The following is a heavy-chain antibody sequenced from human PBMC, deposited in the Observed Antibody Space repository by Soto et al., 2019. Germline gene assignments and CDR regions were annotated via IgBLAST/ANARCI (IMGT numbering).Heavy chain of an antibody. CDR2: IWYDGSNK. CDR3: ARLAVAGAEFDY. Sequence: QVQLVESGGGVVQPGRSLRLSCAASGFTFSSYGMHWVRQAPGKGLEWVAVIWYDGSNKYYADSVKGRFTISRDNSKNTLYLQMNSLSAEETAVYYCARLAVAGAEFDYWGQGTLVTVSS. V-gene: IGHV3-33*01. CDR1: GFTFSSYG. D-gene: IGHD6-19*01. J-gene: IGHJ4*02.